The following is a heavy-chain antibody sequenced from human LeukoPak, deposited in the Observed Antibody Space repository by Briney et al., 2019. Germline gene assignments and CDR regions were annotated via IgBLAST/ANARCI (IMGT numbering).Heavy chain of an antibody. V-gene: IGHV3-13*01. J-gene: IGHJ6*03. CDR2: IGTASDT. Sequence: GGSLRLSCAASGFTFSSFDMHWVRQPTGQGLEWVSTIGTASDTYYPGSVKGRFTLSRDNAKNSLYLQMNSLTAGDTAVYYCARGPPRGKYYYMDVWGKGTTVTVSS. D-gene: IGHD1-1*01. CDR3: ARGPPRGKYYYMDV. CDR1: GFTFSSFD.